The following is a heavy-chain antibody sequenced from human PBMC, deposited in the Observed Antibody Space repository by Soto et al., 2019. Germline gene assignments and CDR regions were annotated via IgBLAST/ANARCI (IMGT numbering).Heavy chain of an antibody. CDR3: ARGYSSGYLGNWFGP. D-gene: IGHD6-19*01. CDR2: IYYSGIS. CDR1: GGSISSGGYY. J-gene: IGHJ5*02. Sequence: QVQLQESAPGLVKPLQTLSLTCIVSGGSISSGGYYWSWICQHPGKGLEWNGYIYYSGISYYNPSLKSRVTISADTSKNQFSLNLSSVTAADTAVYYWARGYSSGYLGNWFGPWGQGILVTVSS. V-gene: IGHV4-31*03.